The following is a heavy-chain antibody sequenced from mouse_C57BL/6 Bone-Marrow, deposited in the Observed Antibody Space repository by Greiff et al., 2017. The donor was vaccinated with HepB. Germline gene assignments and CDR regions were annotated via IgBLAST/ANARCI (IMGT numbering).Heavy chain of an antibody. V-gene: IGHV1-7*01. CDR1: GYTFTSYW. Sequence: VQLVESGAELAKPGASVKLSCKASGYTFTSYWLHWVKQRPGQGLDWIGYINPSNGYTKYNQKFKDKATLHADKSSSTAYMQLSSLTYEDSAVYYCARLGTTVVATDWYFDVWGTGTTVTVSS. CDR2: INPSNGYT. CDR3: ARLGTTVVATDWYFDV. D-gene: IGHD1-1*01. J-gene: IGHJ1*03.